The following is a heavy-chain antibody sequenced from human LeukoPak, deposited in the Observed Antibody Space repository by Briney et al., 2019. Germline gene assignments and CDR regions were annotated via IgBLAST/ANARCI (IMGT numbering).Heavy chain of an antibody. Sequence: GGSLRLSCAASGFTFSDYSMNWVRQAPGKGLEWVSYIGSRSNRIYYADSVKGRFTISRDNAKNSLYLQMNSLRAEDTAVYYCAKDVRGGTMIVVVITTFDHWGQGTLVTVSS. J-gene: IGHJ4*02. CDR1: GFTFSDYS. CDR2: IGSRSNRI. D-gene: IGHD3-22*01. CDR3: AKDVRGGTMIVVVITTFDH. V-gene: IGHV3-48*04.